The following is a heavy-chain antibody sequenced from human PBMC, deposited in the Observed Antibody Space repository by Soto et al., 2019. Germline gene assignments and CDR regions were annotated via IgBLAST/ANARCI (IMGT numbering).Heavy chain of an antibody. Sequence: WGPPTHSRAAAGVIIRTYCMCRVRQAPGKGLEWVSSISSGGTYIFYTDSVKGRFTISRENAKNSLYLQMNSLRAEDTAVYYCERDRARTTTAFDFWGQGTLVTVSS. D-gene: IGHD1-1*01. CDR1: GVIIRTYC. J-gene: IGHJ3*01. CDR2: ISSGGTYI. CDR3: ERDRARTTTAFDF. V-gene: IGHV3-21*01.